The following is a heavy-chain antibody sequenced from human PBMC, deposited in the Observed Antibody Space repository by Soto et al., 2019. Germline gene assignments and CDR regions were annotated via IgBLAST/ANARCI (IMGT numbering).Heavy chain of an antibody. CDR3: ARLMSDILTGYPEYNYYGMDV. D-gene: IGHD3-9*01. V-gene: IGHV4-59*08. J-gene: IGHJ6*02. CDR1: GDSISSDY. Sequence: SETLSLACTVSGDSISSDYWSWIRQPPGKGLEWIGYIYYSGSTNYNPSLKSRVTISADTSKNQFSLRLSSVTAADTAVYYCARLMSDILTGYPEYNYYGMDVWGQGTTVT. CDR2: IYYSGST.